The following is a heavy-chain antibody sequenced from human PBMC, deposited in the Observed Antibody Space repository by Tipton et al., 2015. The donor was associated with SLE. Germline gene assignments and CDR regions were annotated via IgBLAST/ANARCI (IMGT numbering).Heavy chain of an antibody. D-gene: IGHD6-13*01. V-gene: IGHV5-51*01. CDR2: IYPGDSDT. Sequence: QLVQSGAEVKKPGESLKISCKGSGYSFTSYWIGWVRQMPGKGLEWMGIIYPGDSDTRYSPSFQGQVTISAAKSISTAYLQWSSRKAADTAMYCCARPAGPNRAAAGPPHDAFDIWGQGTMVTVSS. CDR3: ARPAGPNRAAAGPPHDAFDI. J-gene: IGHJ3*02. CDR1: GYSFTSYW.